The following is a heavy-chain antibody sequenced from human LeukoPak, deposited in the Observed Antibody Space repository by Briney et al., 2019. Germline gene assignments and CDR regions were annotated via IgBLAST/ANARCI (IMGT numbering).Heavy chain of an antibody. CDR3: ARAYDILTGYYNAFDI. CDR2: INPNSGGT. Sequence: ASVKVSCKASGYTFTGYYMHWVRQAPGQGLEWMGWINPNSGGTNYAQKFQGWVTMTRDTSISTAYMELSRLRSDDTAVYYCARAYDILTGYYNAFDIWGQGQWSPSLQ. J-gene: IGHJ3*02. V-gene: IGHV1-2*04. CDR1: GYTFTGYY. D-gene: IGHD3-9*01.